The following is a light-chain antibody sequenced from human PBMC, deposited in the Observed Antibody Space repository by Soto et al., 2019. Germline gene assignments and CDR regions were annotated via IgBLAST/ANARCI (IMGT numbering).Light chain of an antibody. CDR1: RSLDSGQ. CDR3: QLYGDSPRT. V-gene: IGKV3-20*01. CDR2: DAF. Sequence: EIVLTQSPGTLSLSPGESATLSCRASRSLDSGQLAWYQQKVGRAPWLLIHDAFMRGTGIPDRFSGSGSGTDFTLTIARLEPEDFAVYYCQLYGDSPRTFGQGTRLETK. J-gene: IGKJ5*01.